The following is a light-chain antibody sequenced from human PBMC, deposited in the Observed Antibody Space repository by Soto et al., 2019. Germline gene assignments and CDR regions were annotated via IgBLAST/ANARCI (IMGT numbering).Light chain of an antibody. CDR3: QQYASTPPT. CDR2: WAS. V-gene: IGKV4-1*01. J-gene: IGKJ2*01. CDR1: QSVLYSSNNKNY. Sequence: DIVMTQSPDSLAVSLGERATINCKSSQSVLYSSNNKNYLAWYQQRPGQPPKLLIYWASTRESGVPDRFSGSGSGTDFTLTITSLQAEEVAVYYCQQYASTPPTFGQVTKLEI.